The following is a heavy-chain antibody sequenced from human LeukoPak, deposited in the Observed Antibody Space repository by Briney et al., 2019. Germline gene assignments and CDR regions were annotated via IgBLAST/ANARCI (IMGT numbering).Heavy chain of an antibody. CDR3: ARVGYSYGPYYFDY. D-gene: IGHD5-18*01. Sequence: QPGGTLRLSCAASGFTFSSYAMHWVRQAPGKGLVWVSRINSDGSSTSYADSVKGRFTISRDNAKNTLYLQMNSLRAEDTAVYYCARVGYSYGPYYFDYWGQGTLVTVSS. CDR2: INSDGSST. V-gene: IGHV3-74*01. J-gene: IGHJ4*02. CDR1: GFTFSSYA.